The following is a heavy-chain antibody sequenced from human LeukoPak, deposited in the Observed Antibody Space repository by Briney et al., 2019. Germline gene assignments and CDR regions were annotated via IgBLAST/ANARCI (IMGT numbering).Heavy chain of an antibody. Sequence: GGSLRLSCAASGFTFSSYGMHWVCQAPGKGLEWVELIRYDGSNKYYADSVKGRFTISRDNSKNTLYLQMNSLRAEDTAVHYCAKDQSRYYYGSRAMDVWGQGTTVTVSS. D-gene: IGHD3-10*01. CDR3: AKDQSRYYYGSRAMDV. CDR1: GFTFSSYG. CDR2: IRYDGSNK. V-gene: IGHV3-30*02. J-gene: IGHJ6*02.